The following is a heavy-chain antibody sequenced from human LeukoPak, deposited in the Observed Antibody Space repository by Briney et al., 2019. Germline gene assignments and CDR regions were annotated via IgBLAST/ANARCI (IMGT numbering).Heavy chain of an antibody. CDR3: ARGVSGEP. Sequence: GGSLRLSCAASGFTVSSNYMSWVRQAPGKGLEWVSAISGSGGSTYYADSVKGRFTISRDNSKNTLYLQMNSLRAEDTAVYYCARGVSGEPWGQGTLVTVSS. J-gene: IGHJ5*02. D-gene: IGHD1-14*01. CDR1: GFTVSSNY. CDR2: ISGSGGST. V-gene: IGHV3-23*01.